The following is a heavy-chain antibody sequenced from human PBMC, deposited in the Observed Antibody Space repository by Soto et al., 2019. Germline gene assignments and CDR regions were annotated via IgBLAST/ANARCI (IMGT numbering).Heavy chain of an antibody. Sequence: QLQLQESGPGLVKPSETLSLTCTVSGGSITSSSYYWGWIRQPPGKGLEWIGSTYYSGSTYYNPSLKSRVSMSVDTSKNQFSLKLTSVTAAVTAVYFCASPPDGGSGNSWGQGTLVTVSS. J-gene: IGHJ4*02. CDR1: GGSITSSSYY. V-gene: IGHV4-39*01. CDR3: ASPPDGGSGNS. CDR2: TYYSGST. D-gene: IGHD3-10*01.